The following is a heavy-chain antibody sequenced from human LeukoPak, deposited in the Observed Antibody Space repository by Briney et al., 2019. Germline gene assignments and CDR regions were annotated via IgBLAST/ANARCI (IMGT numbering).Heavy chain of an antibody. V-gene: IGHV4-61*02. CDR3: ARALQVTKAALDY. CDR1: GGSISSGSYY. Sequence: KASQTLSLTCTVSGGSISSGSYYWSWIRQPAGKGLEWIGRIYTSGSTNYNPSLKSRVTISVDTSKNQFSLKLSSVTAADTAVYYCARALQVTKAALDYWGQGTLVTVSS. CDR2: IYTSGST. D-gene: IGHD4-11*01. J-gene: IGHJ4*02.